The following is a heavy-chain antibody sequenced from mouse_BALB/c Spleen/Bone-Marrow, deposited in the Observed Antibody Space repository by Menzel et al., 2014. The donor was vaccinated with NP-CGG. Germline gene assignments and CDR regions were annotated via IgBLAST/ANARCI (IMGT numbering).Heavy chain of an antibody. D-gene: IGHD2-4*01. CDR2: INPYNGGT. CDR1: GYSFTGYT. Sequence: EVQLQQSGPELVKPGASMKISCKASGYSFTGYTMNWVKQSHGKNLEWIGLINPYNGGTSYNQKFKDKATLTIDKSSSTAHMELRSLASEDSAVYYCARIYDYDRGAWFAYWGQGTLVTVSA. CDR3: ARIYDYDRGAWFAY. J-gene: IGHJ3*01. V-gene: IGHV1-20*02.